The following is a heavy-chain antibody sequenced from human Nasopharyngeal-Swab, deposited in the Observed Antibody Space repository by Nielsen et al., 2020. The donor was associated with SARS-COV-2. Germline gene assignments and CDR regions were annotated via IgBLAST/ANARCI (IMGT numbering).Heavy chain of an antibody. CDR3: ARHRNRPYVWGSYRPHRNGFAFDY. D-gene: IGHD3-16*02. CDR2: IYPGDSDT. V-gene: IGHV5-51*01. Sequence: GESLKISCKGSGYSFTSYWIGWVRQMPGKGLEWMGIIYPGDSDTRYSPSFQGQVTISADKSISTAYLQWSSLKASDTAMYYCARHRNRPYVWGSYRPHRNGFAFDYWGQGTLVTVSS. J-gene: IGHJ4*02. CDR1: GYSFTSYW.